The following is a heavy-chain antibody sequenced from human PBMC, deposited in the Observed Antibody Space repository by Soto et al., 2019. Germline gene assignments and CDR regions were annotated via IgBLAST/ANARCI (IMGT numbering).Heavy chain of an antibody. CDR1: AGTFDSYT. J-gene: IGHJ4*02. D-gene: IGHD3-10*01. V-gene: IGHV1-69*02. CDR3: ATNYGSGSTHFDH. Sequence: QVQLVQSGAEVKKPGSSVKVSCSASAGTFDSYTIRWVRQVPGQGLEWMGRIIPMLRMANFAQNFQGRVTMNADESTSTAYMVLSSLRSEDTAVYFCATNYGSGSTHFDHWGQGTPVTVTS. CDR2: IIPMLRMA.